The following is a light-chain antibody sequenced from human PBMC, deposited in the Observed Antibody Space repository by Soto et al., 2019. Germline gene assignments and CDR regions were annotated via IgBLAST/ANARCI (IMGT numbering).Light chain of an antibody. CDR1: SSDVGSYNL. J-gene: IGLJ2*01. CDR3: CSYAGSSTWVV. Sequence: QSALTQPASVSGSPGQSITISCTGTSSDVGSYNLVSWYQQHPGKAPKLMIYEVSKRPSGVSNRFSGSKSCNTASLTISGLQAEDEADYYCCSYAGSSTWVVFGGGTKLTVL. CDR2: EVS. V-gene: IGLV2-23*02.